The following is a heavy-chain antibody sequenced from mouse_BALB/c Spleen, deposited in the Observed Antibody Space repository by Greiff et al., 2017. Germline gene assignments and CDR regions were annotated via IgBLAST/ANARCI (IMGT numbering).Heavy chain of an antibody. J-gene: IGHJ2*01. CDR1: GYTFTSYW. CDR3: TRRGLYDYDGFDY. CDR2: IYPSDSYT. V-gene: IGHV1-69*02. D-gene: IGHD2-4*01. Sequence: QVQLQQPGAELVRPGASVKLSCKASGYTFTSYWINWVKQRPGQGLEWIGNIYPSDSYTNYNQKFKDKATLTVDKSSSTAYMQLSSPTSEDSAVYYCTRRGLYDYDGFDYWGQGTTLTVSS.